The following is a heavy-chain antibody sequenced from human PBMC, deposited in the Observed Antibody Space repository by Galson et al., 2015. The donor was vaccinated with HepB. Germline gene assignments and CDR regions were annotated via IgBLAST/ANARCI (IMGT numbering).Heavy chain of an antibody. Sequence: SVKVSCKASGYTFTSYGISWVRQAPGQGLEWMGWISPSNGNTNYAQKLQGRVTMTRDTSTSTAYMELRSLRSDDTAVYYCAREAFGFDPRGQGTLVAVSP. J-gene: IGHJ5*02. D-gene: IGHD3-16*01. CDR2: ISPSNGNT. CDR1: GYTFTSYG. CDR3: AREAFGFDP. V-gene: IGHV1-18*01.